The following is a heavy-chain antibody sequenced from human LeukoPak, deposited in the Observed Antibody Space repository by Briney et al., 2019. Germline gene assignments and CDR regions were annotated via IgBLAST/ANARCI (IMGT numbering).Heavy chain of an antibody. CDR1: GVSFSGYY. V-gene: IGHV4-34*01. CDR2: INHSGST. J-gene: IGHJ2*01. CDR3: ARAGYSSGWYGIRDWYFDL. D-gene: IGHD6-19*01. Sequence: NASETLSLTCAVYGVSFSGYYWSWIRQPPGKGLEWIGEINHSGSTNYNPSLKSRVTISVDTSKNQFSLKLSSVTAADTAVYYCARAGYSSGWYGIRDWYFDLWGRGTLVTVSS.